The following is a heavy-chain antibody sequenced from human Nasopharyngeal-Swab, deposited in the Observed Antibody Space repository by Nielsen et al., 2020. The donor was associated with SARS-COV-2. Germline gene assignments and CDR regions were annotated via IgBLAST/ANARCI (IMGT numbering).Heavy chain of an antibody. D-gene: IGHD3-22*01. CDR3: AAGSAYYDSSDNTFDY. CDR2: IVVGSGNT. Sequence: SVKVSCKASGFTFTTSAVQGGRKVRGQRLEWIGWIVVGSGNTNYAQKFQERVTITRDMYTSTAYMELSSLRSEDTAVYYCAAGSAYYDSSDNTFDYWGQGTLVTVSS. CDR1: GFTFTTSA. V-gene: IGHV1-58*01. J-gene: IGHJ4*02.